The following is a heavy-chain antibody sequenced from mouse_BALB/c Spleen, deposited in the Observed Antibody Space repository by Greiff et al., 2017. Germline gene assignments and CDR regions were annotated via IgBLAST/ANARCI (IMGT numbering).Heavy chain of an antibody. CDR3: ARDRDYYGSSSYAMDY. D-gene: IGHD1-1*01. CDR2: ISDGGSYT. J-gene: IGHJ4*01. V-gene: IGHV5-4*02. Sequence: EVKVVESGGGLVKPGGSLKLSCAASGFTFSDYYMYWVRQTPEKRLEWVATISDGGSYTYYPDSVKGRFTISRDNAKNNLYLQMSSLKSEDTAMYYCARDRDYYGSSSYAMDYWGQGTSVTVSS. CDR1: GFTFSDYY.